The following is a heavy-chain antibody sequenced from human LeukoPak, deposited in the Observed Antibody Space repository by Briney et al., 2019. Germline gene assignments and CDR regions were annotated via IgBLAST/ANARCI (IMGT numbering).Heavy chain of an antibody. J-gene: IGHJ5*02. D-gene: IGHD3-10*01. CDR3: ARDGYYGSGSPQFDP. V-gene: IGHV1-69*06. CDR1: GGTFSSYA. Sequence: ASVKASCKASGGTFSSYAISWVRQAPGQGLEWMGGIIPIFGTANYAQKFQGRVTITADKSTSTAYMELSSLRSEDTAVYYCARDGYYGSGSPQFDPWGQGTLVTVSS. CDR2: IIPIFGTA.